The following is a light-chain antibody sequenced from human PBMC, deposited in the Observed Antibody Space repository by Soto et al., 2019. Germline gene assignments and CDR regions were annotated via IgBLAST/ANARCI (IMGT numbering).Light chain of an antibody. Sequence: QSVLTQPRSVSGSPGQSVTVSCTGTSSDVGGYNYVSWFQQYPGRAPKLMIYDVSERPSGVPDRFSGSKSGNTASLTISGLQADDEADYYCSSYAGNYTDVFGGGTKVTVL. CDR2: DVS. CDR1: SSDVGGYNY. J-gene: IGLJ1*01. V-gene: IGLV2-11*01. CDR3: SSYAGNYTDV.